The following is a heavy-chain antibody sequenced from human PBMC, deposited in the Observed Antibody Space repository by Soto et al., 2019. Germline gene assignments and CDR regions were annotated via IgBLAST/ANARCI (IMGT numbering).Heavy chain of an antibody. CDR3: ARITIFGVVIADSNWFDP. V-gene: IGHV1-69*13. J-gene: IGHJ5*02. CDR1: GGTFSNFA. Sequence: GASVKVSCKASGGTFSNFAISWVRQAPGQGLEWMGGIVPVFGTPNYAQKLQGRVTITADESTSTAYMELRSLRSDDTAVYYCARITIFGVVIADSNWFDPWGQGTLVTVSS. CDR2: IVPVFGTP. D-gene: IGHD3-3*01.